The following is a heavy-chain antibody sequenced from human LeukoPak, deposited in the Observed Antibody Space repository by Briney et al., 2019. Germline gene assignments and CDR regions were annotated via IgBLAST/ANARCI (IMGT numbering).Heavy chain of an antibody. D-gene: IGHD1-7*01. J-gene: IGHJ6*03. CDR2: IGTAGDT. V-gene: IGHV3-13*01. Sequence: GSLRLSCAASGFTFSSCDMHWVRQATGKGLEWVSAIGTAGDTYYPGSVKGRFTISREDAKNSLYLQRNSLGAGDTAVYYCARVANWNYGYYHYYMDVWGKGTTVTVSS. CDR1: GFTFSSCD. CDR3: ARVANWNYGYYHYYMDV.